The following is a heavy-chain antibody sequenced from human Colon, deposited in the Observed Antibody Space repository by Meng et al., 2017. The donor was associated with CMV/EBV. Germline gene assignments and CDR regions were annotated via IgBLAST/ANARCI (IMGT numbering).Heavy chain of an antibody. J-gene: IGHJ6*02. CDR1: GPGSTFSGSD. CDR3: ARQYLRYYYYGIDV. V-gene: IGHV3-73*01. CDR2: IRSKANNYAT. Sequence: GESLKISCAASGPGSTFSGSDLHWVRHVSGKGLEWLGHIRSKANNYATAYTASLKGKFIISRDDSKNTAYLQMNSLKTEDTAVYYCARQYLRYYYYGIDVWGQGTTVTVSS.